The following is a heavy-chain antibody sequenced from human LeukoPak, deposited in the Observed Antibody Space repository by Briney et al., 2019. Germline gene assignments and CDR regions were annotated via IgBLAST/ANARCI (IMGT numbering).Heavy chain of an antibody. Sequence: GGSLRLSCAASGVTFSSYSMNWGRQAPRQGLRWGSSMSSSISDRYYANSLTGRFTISKDNAKNTLYLQMNSLIADDKTVQYFARGQLRYHFYDCWEEGTVVTASS. CDR2: MSSSISDR. CDR3: ARGQLRYHFYDC. D-gene: IGHD1-26*01. J-gene: IGHJ4*02. CDR1: GVTFSSYS. V-gene: IGHV3-21*01.